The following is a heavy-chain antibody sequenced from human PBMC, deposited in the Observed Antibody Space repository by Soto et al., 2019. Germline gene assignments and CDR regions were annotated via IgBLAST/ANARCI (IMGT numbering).Heavy chain of an antibody. D-gene: IGHD2-2*02. Sequence: SETLSLTCAVYGGSFRGYYWSWIRQPPGKGLEWIGEINHSGSTNYNPSLKSRVTISVDTSKNQFSLKLSSVTAADTAVYYCARLACSSTRCFTYFDYWGQGALVTVSS. V-gene: IGHV4-34*01. CDR2: INHSGST. CDR1: GGSFRGYY. J-gene: IGHJ4*02. CDR3: ARLACSSTRCFTYFDY.